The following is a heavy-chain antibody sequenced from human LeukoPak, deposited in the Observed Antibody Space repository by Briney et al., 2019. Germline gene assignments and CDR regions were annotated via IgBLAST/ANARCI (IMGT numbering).Heavy chain of an antibody. Sequence: SETLSLTCTVSGGSISSYYWSWIRQPAGKGLEWIGRIYTSGSTNYNPSLKSRVTMSVDTSKNQFSLKLSSVTAADTAVYYCARDSSSWSFLDYWGREPWSPSPQ. V-gene: IGHV4-4*07. CDR2: IYTSGST. J-gene: IGHJ4*02. D-gene: IGHD6-13*01. CDR1: GGSISSYY. CDR3: ARDSSSWSFLDY.